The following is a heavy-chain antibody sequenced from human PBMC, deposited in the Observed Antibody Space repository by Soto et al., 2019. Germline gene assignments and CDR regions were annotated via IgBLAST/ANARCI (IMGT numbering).Heavy chain of an antibody. Sequence: EVQLLESGGGLVQPGGSLRLSCTASGFTFSSYAMSWVRQAPGKGLEWVSAISGSGGYTYYADSVKGRFTISGDNSKNTLYLQMNSLRAEDTAVYYCAKGRLAALFDPWGQGTLVTVSS. CDR3: AKGRLAALFDP. CDR2: ISGSGGYT. CDR1: GFTFSSYA. J-gene: IGHJ5*02. V-gene: IGHV3-23*01.